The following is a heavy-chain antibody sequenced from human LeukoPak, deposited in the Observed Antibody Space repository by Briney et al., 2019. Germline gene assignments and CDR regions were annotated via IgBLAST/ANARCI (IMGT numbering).Heavy chain of an antibody. CDR3: ARGVAQYDFWSEPRGYYFDY. V-gene: IGHV4-34*01. CDR2: INHSGST. CDR1: GGSFSGYY. J-gene: IGHJ4*02. D-gene: IGHD3-3*01. Sequence: PSETLSLTCAVYGGSFSGYYWSWIRQPPGKGLEWIGEINHSGSTNYNPSLKSRVTISVDTSKNQFSLKLSSVTAADTAVYYCARGVAQYDFWSEPRGYYFDYWGQGTLVTVSS.